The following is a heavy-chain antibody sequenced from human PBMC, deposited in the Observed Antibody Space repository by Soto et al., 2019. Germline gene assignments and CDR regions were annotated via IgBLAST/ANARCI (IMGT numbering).Heavy chain of an antibody. J-gene: IGHJ6*02. CDR3: ARRKYSSGWYKHYYYGMDV. CDR2: INHSGST. Sequence: QVQLQQWGAGLLKPSETLSLTCAVYGGFFSGYYWSWIRQPPGKGLEWIGEINHSGSTNYNPSLKSRVTISVDTSKNQFSLKLSSVTAADTAVYYCARRKYSSGWYKHYYYGMDVWGQGTTVTVSS. CDR1: GGFFSGYY. V-gene: IGHV4-34*01. D-gene: IGHD6-19*01.